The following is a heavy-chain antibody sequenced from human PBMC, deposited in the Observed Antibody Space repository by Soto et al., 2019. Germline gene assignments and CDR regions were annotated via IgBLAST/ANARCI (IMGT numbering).Heavy chain of an antibody. Sequence: QVQLVESGGGVVQPGRSLRLSCAASGFTFSSYGMHWVRQAPGKGLEWVAVIWYDGSNKYYADSVKGRFTISRDISKNAPYLQMYSPRSEDTAVYHCARDEELVACDVWGQGTTVTVS. V-gene: IGHV3-33*01. D-gene: IGHD2-15*01. CDR3: ARDEELVACDV. CDR1: GFTFSSYG. CDR2: IWYDGSNK. J-gene: IGHJ6*02.